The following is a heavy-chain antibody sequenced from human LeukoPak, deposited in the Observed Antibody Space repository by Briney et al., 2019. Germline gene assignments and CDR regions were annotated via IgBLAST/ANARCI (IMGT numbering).Heavy chain of an antibody. CDR3: ASSFYYDSRDY. Sequence: PSETLSLTCVVYGGSFSGSFWSWIRQPPGKGLEWIGEITPSGSTNYSPSLKSRVSISIDTSKKKLSLRLTSVTAADSAVYYCASSFYYDSRDYWGQGTLVTVSS. CDR2: ITPSGST. CDR1: GGSFSGSF. D-gene: IGHD3-22*01. V-gene: IGHV4-34*01. J-gene: IGHJ4*02.